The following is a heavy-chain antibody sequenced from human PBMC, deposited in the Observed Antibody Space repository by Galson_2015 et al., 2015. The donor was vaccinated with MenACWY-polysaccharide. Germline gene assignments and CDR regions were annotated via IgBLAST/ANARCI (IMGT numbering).Heavy chain of an antibody. CDR3: ARVGRDHSGSYFHGGFDP. D-gene: IGHD3-10*01. Sequence: SLRLSCAATRFTFSDYGMHRVRQAPGKGLEWVAFIWDDGSRKYYADSVKGRFAISRGNSDNTLYLQMNNLRVADTAVYYCARVGRDHSGSYFHGGFDPWGQGTLVTVSS. CDR1: RFTFSDYG. CDR2: IWDDGSRK. J-gene: IGHJ5*02. V-gene: IGHV3-33*01.